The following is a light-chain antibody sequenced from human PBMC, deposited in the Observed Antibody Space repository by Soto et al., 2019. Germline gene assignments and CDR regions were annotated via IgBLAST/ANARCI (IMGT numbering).Light chain of an antibody. CDR1: SSDVGGYDF. Sequence: QSTLTQPASVSGFPGQSITLSCTGTSSDVGGYDFVSWYQQHAGRAPKLIIYEVRNRPSGVSHRFSGSKSGNTASLTISGLQAEDEADYFCMSNTFSSTLVFGGGTKLTVL. V-gene: IGLV2-14*03. CDR3: MSNTFSSTLV. CDR2: EVR. J-gene: IGLJ3*02.